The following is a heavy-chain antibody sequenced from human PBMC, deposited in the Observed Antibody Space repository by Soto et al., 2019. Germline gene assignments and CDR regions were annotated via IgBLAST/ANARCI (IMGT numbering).Heavy chain of an antibody. CDR1: GGTLSDHG. CDR3: ARGVYGSGNYYTGPSAFDI. CDR2: TIPVFNTA. Sequence: QVQLEQSGAEVKKPGSSVKVSCKASGGTLSDHGVAWLRQAPGQGLEWMGGTIPVFNTAKYAQKFQGRVTVTAAKFTHIAYMELSRLRSEDTAFYFCARGVYGSGNYYTGPSAFDIWGQGTMVIVSS. V-gene: IGHV1-69*06. J-gene: IGHJ3*02. D-gene: IGHD3-10*01.